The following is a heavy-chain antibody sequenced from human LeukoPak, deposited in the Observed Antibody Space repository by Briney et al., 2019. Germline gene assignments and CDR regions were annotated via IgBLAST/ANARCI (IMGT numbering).Heavy chain of an antibody. CDR2: INPSGGST. D-gene: IGHD6-13*01. CDR3: QAAGTSSFDY. V-gene: IGHV1-46*01. J-gene: IGHJ4*02. Sequence: ASVKVSCKASGYTFTSYYMHWVRQAPGQALEWMGIINPSGGSTSYAQKFQGRVTMTRDTSTSTVYMELSSLRSEDTAVYYCQAAGTSSFDYWGQGTLVTVSS. CDR1: GYTFTSYY.